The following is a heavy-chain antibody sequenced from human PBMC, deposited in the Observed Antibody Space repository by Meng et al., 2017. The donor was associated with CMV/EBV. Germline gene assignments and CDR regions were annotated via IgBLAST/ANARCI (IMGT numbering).Heavy chain of an antibody. CDR3: ARGRSFPVLNY. V-gene: IGHV4-34*01. CDR1: GGSFSGYY. D-gene: IGHD1-26*01. CDR2: INHSGST. J-gene: IGHJ4*02. Sequence: LTGAVYGGSFSGYYWSWIRQPPGKGLEWIGEINHSGSTNYSPSLKSRLTISVDTSKNQFSLKLSSVTAADTAVYYCARGRSFPVLNYWGQGTLVTVSS.